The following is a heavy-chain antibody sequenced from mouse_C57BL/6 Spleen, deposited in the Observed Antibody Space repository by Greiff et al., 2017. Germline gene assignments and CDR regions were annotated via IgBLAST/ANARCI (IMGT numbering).Heavy chain of an antibody. Sequence: VQLQQPGAELVRPGSSVKLSCKASGYTFTSYWMHWVKQRPIQGLEWIGNIDPSDSETHYNQKFKDKATLTVDKSSSTAYMQLSSLTSEDSAVYYCARSGNIRYYYGSSYGYFDVWGTGTTVTVSS. CDR3: ARSGNIRYYYGSSYGYFDV. V-gene: IGHV1-52*01. D-gene: IGHD1-1*01. J-gene: IGHJ1*03. CDR1: GYTFTSYW. CDR2: IDPSDSET.